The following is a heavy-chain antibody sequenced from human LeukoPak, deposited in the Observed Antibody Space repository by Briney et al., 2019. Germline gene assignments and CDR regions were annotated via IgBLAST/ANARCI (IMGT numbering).Heavy chain of an antibody. CDR3: ARTYYDILTATNWFDP. J-gene: IGHJ5*02. V-gene: IGHV3-21*01. D-gene: IGHD3-9*01. CDR2: ISSSSSYI. Sequence: GGSLRLSCAASGFTFSSYSMNWVRQAPGKGLEWVSSISSSSSYIYYADSVKGRFTISRDNAKNSLYLQMNSLRAEDTAVYYCARTYYDILTATNWFDPWGQGALVTVSS. CDR1: GFTFSSYS.